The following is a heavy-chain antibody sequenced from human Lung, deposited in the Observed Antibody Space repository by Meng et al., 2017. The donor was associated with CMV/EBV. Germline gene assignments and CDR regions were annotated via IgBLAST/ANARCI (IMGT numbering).Heavy chain of an antibody. CDR3: AREQVTGTRPYYFGLDV. CDR1: GGSISTYH. V-gene: IGHV4-59*01. J-gene: IGHJ6*02. CDR2: VYYNGRT. D-gene: IGHD2-21*02. Sequence: SETXSLXCIVSGGSISTYHWSWIRQPPGKGLEWIGYVYYNGRTNYTPSLKSRLTISVDTSKNHFSLKLSSVTAADTAVYYCAREQVTGTRPYYFGLDVWGQGXTVTVSS.